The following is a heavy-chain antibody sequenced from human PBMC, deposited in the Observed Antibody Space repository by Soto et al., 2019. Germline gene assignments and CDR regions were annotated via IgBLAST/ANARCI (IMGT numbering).Heavy chain of an antibody. Sequence: QVQLVESGGGVVQPGRSLRLSCAASGFTFSSYGMHWVRQAPGKGLEWVAGLWFDGINKYYGDSVKGRFTISRDNSKNTLYVQMNSLRAEATAVYYCARDYDSSGYTRYYFDYWGQGTLVTVSS. CDR3: ARDYDSSGYTRYYFDY. CDR1: GFTFSSYG. CDR2: LWFDGINK. J-gene: IGHJ4*02. D-gene: IGHD3-22*01. V-gene: IGHV3-33*01.